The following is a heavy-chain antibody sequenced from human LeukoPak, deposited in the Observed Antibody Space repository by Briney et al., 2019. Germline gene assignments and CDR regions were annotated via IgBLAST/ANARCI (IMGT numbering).Heavy chain of an antibody. CDR1: GGSISSHY. J-gene: IGHJ5*02. CDR2: IYYSGST. D-gene: IGHD4-23*01. CDR3: ARYGGNRWSKWFDP. Sequence: SETLSLTCTVSGGSISSHYWSWIRQPPGKGLEWIGYIYYSGSTNYNPSLKSRVTISVDTSKNQFSLKLSSVTAADTAVYYCARYGGNRWSKWFDPWGQGTLVTVSS. V-gene: IGHV4-59*08.